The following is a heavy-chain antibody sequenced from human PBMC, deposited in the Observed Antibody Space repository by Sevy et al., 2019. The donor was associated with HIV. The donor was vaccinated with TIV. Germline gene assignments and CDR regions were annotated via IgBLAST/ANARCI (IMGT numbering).Heavy chain of an antibody. D-gene: IGHD3-16*01. CDR3: AREGGCPERWYYDL. V-gene: IGHV3-64*01. CDR1: GFAFRNYS. CDR2: IDADGGTR. J-gene: IGHJ2*01. Sequence: GGSLRLSCAASGFAFRNYSMHWVRQAPGRRPEFVSVIDADGGTRFYANSVQGRFTISRDNSRNTLYLQMGSLRVEDMGVYYCAREGGCPERWYYDLWGRGTLVTVSS.